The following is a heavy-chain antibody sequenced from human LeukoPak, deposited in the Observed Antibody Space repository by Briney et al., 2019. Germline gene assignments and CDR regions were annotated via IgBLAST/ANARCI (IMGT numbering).Heavy chain of an antibody. CDR1: GGSISSYY. CDR2: IYTSGST. Sequence: SETLSLTCTVSGGSISSYYWSWIRQPSGKGLEWIGYIYTSGSTNYNPSLKSRVTISVDTSKNQFSLKLSSVTAADTAVYYCARQEREYSSFSDYYYYMDVWGKGTTVTVSS. V-gene: IGHV4-4*09. J-gene: IGHJ6*03. D-gene: IGHD6-6*01. CDR3: ARQEREYSSFSDYYYYMDV.